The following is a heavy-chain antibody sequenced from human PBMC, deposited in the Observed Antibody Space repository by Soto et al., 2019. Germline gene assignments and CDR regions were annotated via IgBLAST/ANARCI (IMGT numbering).Heavy chain of an antibody. CDR1: RFTFSTYW. CDR3: SRSLNS. CDR2: INQDGSEK. J-gene: IGHJ5*02. Sequence: GGSLRLSCAASRFTFSTYWMDWVRQTPGKGLEWVANINQDGSEKNYVDSVKGRFTISRDNAKNSLYLQMSSLTAEDSALYYCSRSLNSWGQGTLVTVSS. V-gene: IGHV3-7*01.